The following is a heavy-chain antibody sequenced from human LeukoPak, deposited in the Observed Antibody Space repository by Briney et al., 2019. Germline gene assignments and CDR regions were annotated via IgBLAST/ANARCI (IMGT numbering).Heavy chain of an antibody. D-gene: IGHD3-10*01. Sequence: SETLSLTCTVSGGSISSSSYFWGWIRQPPGKGLEWIGSIYYSGSTYYNPSLKSRVTISVDMSKNQFSMKLSSVTAADTAVYYCASALWFGELALDPWGQGTLVTVSS. J-gene: IGHJ5*02. CDR2: IYYSGST. CDR1: GGSISSSSYF. V-gene: IGHV4-39*01. CDR3: ASALWFGELALDP.